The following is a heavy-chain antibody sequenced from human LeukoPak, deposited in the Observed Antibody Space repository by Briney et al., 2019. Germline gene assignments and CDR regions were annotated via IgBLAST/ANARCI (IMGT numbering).Heavy chain of an antibody. CDR2: INPNSGGT. D-gene: IGHD6-19*01. CDR3: ARAKSVAATRQSLGY. V-gene: IGHV1-2*04. Sequence: ASVKVSCKASGYTFTGYYMHWVRQAPGQGLEWMGWINPNSGGTNYAQKFQGWVTMTRDTSISTAYMEVSRLRSDDTAVYYCARAKSVAATRQSLGYWGQGTLVTVSS. CDR1: GYTFTGYY. J-gene: IGHJ4*02.